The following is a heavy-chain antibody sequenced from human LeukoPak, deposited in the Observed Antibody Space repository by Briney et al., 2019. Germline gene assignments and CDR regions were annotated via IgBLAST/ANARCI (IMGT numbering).Heavy chain of an antibody. CDR2: INHSGST. CDR1: GGSFSGYY. Sequence: SETLSLTCAVYGGSFSGYYWSWIRQPPGKGLEWIGEINHSGSTNYNPSLKSRVTISVDTSKNQFSLKLSSVTAADTAVYYCARGKSSTSFDYWGQGTLVTVSS. CDR3: ARGKSSTSFDY. D-gene: IGHD2-2*01. J-gene: IGHJ4*02. V-gene: IGHV4-34*01.